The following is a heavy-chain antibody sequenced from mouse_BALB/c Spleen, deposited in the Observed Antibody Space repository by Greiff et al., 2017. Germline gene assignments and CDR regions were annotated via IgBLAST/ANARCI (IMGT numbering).Heavy chain of an antibody. CDR3: AREGADKDAMDY. V-gene: IGHV5-4*02. CDR1: GFTFSDYY. Sequence: EVQLVESGGGLVKPGGSLKLSCAASGFTFSDYYMYWVRQTPEKRLEWVATISDGGSYTYYPDSVKGRFTISRDNAKNNLYLQMSSLKSEDTAMYYCAREGADKDAMDYWGQGTSVTVSS. J-gene: IGHJ4*01. D-gene: IGHD3-3*01. CDR2: ISDGGSYT.